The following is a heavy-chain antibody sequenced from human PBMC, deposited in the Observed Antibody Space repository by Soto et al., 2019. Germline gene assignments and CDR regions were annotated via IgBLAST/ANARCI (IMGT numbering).Heavy chain of an antibody. J-gene: IGHJ4*02. CDR3: AREGTSAYCDY. V-gene: IGHV3-33*01. CDR2: IWYDGSNK. Sequence: QVQLVESGGGVVQPGRSLRLSCAASGFTFSSYGMHWVRQAPGKGLEWVAVIWYDGSNKYYADSVKGRFTISRDNSKNTLYLQMNSLRAEDTAVYYCAREGTSAYCDYWGQGTLVTVSS. D-gene: IGHD1-7*01. CDR1: GFTFSSYG.